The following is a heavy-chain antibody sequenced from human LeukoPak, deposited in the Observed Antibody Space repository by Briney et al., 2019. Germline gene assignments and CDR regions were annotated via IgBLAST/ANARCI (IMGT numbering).Heavy chain of an antibody. V-gene: IGHV3-7*01. CDR3: ARDIPRGATHLDY. J-gene: IGHJ4*02. Sequence: QSGGSLRLSCAASGFTFSSYWMTWVRQAPGKGLECVASIEDDGSRKNYGDSAKGRFTISRDNAENSLYLQMNILRVEDTAVYFCARDIPRGATHLDYWGQGTLVTVSA. D-gene: IGHD1-26*01. CDR1: GFTFSSYW. CDR2: IEDDGSRK.